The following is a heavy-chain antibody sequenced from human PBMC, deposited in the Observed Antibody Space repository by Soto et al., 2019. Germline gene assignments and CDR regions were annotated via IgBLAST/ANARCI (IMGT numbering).Heavy chain of an antibody. D-gene: IGHD2-2*01. Sequence: WGSLRLSCAASGFTFSSYGMHWVRQAPGKGLEWVAVIWYDGSNKYYADSVKGRFTISRDNSKNTLYLQMNSLRAEDTAVYYCAGGGIVVVPAALDYWGQGTLVTVSS. J-gene: IGHJ4*02. CDR2: IWYDGSNK. V-gene: IGHV3-33*01. CDR3: AGGGIVVVPAALDY. CDR1: GFTFSSYG.